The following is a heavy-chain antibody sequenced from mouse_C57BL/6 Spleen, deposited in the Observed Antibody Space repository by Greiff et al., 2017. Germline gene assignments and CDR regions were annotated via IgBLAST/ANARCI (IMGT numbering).Heavy chain of an antibody. V-gene: IGHV1-9*01. D-gene: IGHD1-1*01. CDR2: ILPGSGST. CDR1: GYTFTGYW. Sequence: VQLQQSGAELMKPGASVKLSCKASGYTFTGYWIAWVKQRPGHGLEWIGEILPGSGSTNYNEKFKGKATFTADTSSHTAYMQLSSLTTEDSAISYCARSVVARYCFDYWGQGTPLTVSS. CDR3: ARSVVARYCFDY. J-gene: IGHJ2*01.